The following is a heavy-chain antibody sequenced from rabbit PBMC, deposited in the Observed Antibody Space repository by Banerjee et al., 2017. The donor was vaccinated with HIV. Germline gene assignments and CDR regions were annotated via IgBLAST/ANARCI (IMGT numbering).Heavy chain of an antibody. CDR2: IYAGGSGGT. J-gene: IGHJ4*01. V-gene: IGHV1S45*01. Sequence: QEQLKESGGGLVQPGGSLTLTCTASGFSFSGNYYMCWVRQAPGKGLEWIACIYAGGSGGTYYASWAKGRFTISKTSSTTVTLQMTSLTAADTATYFCARWASSSGDFNLWGPGTLVTVS. CDR1: GFSFSGNYY. CDR3: ARWASSSGDFNL. D-gene: IGHD1-1*01.